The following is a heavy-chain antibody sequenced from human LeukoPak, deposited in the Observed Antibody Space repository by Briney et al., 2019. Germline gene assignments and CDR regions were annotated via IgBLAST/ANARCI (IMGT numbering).Heavy chain of an antibody. V-gene: IGHV3-53*01. Sequence: GGSLRLSCAASGFTVSSNYMSWVRQAPGKGLEWVSVIYSGGSTYYADSVKGRFTISRDNSKNTLYLQMNSLRAEDTAVYYCARALWDIVVVPAAPTGTRTGYYKDVWGKGTTVTVSS. CDR3: ARALWDIVVVPAAPTGTRTGYYKDV. D-gene: IGHD2-2*01. CDR1: GFTVSSNY. J-gene: IGHJ6*03. CDR2: IYSGGST.